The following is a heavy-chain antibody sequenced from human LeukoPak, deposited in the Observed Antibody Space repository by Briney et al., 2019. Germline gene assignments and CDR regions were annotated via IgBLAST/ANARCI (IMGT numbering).Heavy chain of an antibody. V-gene: IGHV3-30*18. J-gene: IGHJ4*02. CDR3: AKDRYSSTFGESDY. Sequence: SGRSLRLSCAASGFTFSSYGMHWVRQAPGKGLEWVAAISYDGSNKYYADSVKGRFTISRDNSKNTLYLQMNSLRAEDTAVYYCAKDRYSSTFGESDYWGQGTLFTVSS. D-gene: IGHD3-10*01. CDR2: ISYDGSNK. CDR1: GFTFSSYG.